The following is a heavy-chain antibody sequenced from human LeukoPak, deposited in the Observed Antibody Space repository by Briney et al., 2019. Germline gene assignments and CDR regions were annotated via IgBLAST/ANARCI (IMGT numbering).Heavy chain of an antibody. CDR1: GFTFSTYF. CDR3: AKDLGPGSMATSPGFDY. V-gene: IGHV3-7*03. CDR2: INQDGTEK. D-gene: IGHD5-24*01. Sequence: GGSLRLSCAASGFTFSTYFLTWVRQAPGKGLEWVANINQDGTEKQYVDSVKGRFTISRDNAKTSLYLQMNSLRAGDTALYYCAKDLGPGSMATSPGFDYWGQGTLVTVSS. J-gene: IGHJ4*02.